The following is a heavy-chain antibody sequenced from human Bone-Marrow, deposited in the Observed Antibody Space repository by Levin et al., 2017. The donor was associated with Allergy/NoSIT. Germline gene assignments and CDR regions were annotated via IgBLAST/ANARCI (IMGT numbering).Heavy chain of an antibody. V-gene: IGHV3-48*01. Sequence: GGSLRLSCAASGFTFNIYSMHWVRQAPGKGLEWVSYISSGSSTIYYADSVKGRFTISRDNDKDSLYLQMNSLRVEDTAVYYCAKDDYIGFWDQGTKVTVSS. D-gene: IGHD4-11*01. CDR1: GFTFNIYS. CDR2: ISSGSSTI. CDR3: AKDDYIGF. J-gene: IGHJ3*01.